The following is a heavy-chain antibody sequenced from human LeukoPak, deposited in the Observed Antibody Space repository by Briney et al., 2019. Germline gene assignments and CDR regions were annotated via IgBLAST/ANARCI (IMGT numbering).Heavy chain of an antibody. CDR2: ISGNGDST. Sequence: GGSLRLSCAASGFTFRSYSMSWVRQAPGRGLEWVSAISGNGDSTYYADSVKSRFTISRDNSKNTLFLQMSSLRAEDTAVYYCAKGDYGGDFRYFDYWGQGTLVTVSS. D-gene: IGHD4-23*01. V-gene: IGHV3-23*01. CDR3: AKGDYGGDFRYFDY. J-gene: IGHJ4*02. CDR1: GFTFRSYS.